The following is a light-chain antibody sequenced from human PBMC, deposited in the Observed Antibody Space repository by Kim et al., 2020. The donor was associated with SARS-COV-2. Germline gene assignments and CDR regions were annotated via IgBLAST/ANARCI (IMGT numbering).Light chain of an antibody. CDR2: RDN. CDR3: QVWDNSVAVV. V-gene: IGLV3-9*01. CDR1: NIGTKT. J-gene: IGLJ2*01. Sequence: SYELTQPLSVSVGLGQTARIPCGGNNIGTKTVQWYQQKPGQAPVLVIYRDNNRPSEIPERFSGSNSGNTATLTISKAQAGDEADYYCQVWDNSVAVVFGGGTQLTVL.